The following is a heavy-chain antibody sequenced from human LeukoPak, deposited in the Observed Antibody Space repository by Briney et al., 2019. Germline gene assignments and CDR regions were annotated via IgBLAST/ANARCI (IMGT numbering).Heavy chain of an antibody. CDR2: IYYSGST. J-gene: IGHJ4*02. CDR3: ARFTPYSSGFDY. CDR1: GGSISSYY. Sequence: SETLSLTCTVSGGSISSYYWSWIPQPPGKGLEWIGYIYYSGSTNYNPSLKSRVTISVDTSKNQFSLKLSSVIAADTAVYYCARFTPYSSGFDYWGQGTLVTVSS. V-gene: IGHV4-59*01. D-gene: IGHD6-19*01.